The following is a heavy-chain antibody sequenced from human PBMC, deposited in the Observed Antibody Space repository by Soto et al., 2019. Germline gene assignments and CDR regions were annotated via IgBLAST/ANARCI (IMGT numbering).Heavy chain of an antibody. J-gene: IGHJ6*02. Sequence: EVQLLESGGGLVQPGGSLRLACAASGFTFSSYAMSWFRQAPGQGLELVSAISGSGGSTYYADSVKGRFTISRDNAKNTLYLHMNSLRAEDTAVYYCAKDREKLVPYSYYYGMDVWGQGTTVTVSS. D-gene: IGHD6-6*01. V-gene: IGHV3-23*01. CDR3: AKDREKLVPYSYYYGMDV. CDR2: ISGSGGST. CDR1: GFTFSSYA.